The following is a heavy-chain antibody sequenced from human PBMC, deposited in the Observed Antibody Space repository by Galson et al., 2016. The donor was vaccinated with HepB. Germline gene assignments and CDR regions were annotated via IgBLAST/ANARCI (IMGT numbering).Heavy chain of an antibody. CDR1: GYRFFTYG. J-gene: IGHJ4*02. D-gene: IGHD4-11*01. Sequence: SVKVSCKASGYRFFTYGISWVRQAPGQGLEWLGWISAHSGNTIYAQKFQDRVTMTRDTSESTVYMDLRSLRSDDTAVYYCARDVQFRFDYWGQGTLVTVSS. CDR3: ARDVQFRFDY. V-gene: IGHV1-18*04. CDR2: ISAHSGNT.